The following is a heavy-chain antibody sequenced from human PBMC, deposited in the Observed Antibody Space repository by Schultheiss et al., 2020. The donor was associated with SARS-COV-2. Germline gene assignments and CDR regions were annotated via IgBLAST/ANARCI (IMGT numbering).Heavy chain of an antibody. V-gene: IGHV3-30-3*01. J-gene: IGHJ4*02. D-gene: IGHD2-15*01. CDR2: ISYDGSNK. Sequence: GGSLRLSCAASGFTFSSYAMHWVRQAPGKGLEWVAVISYDGSNKYYADSVKGRFTISRDNSKNTLYLQMNSLRAEDTAVYYCARDRTMVAPTYYFDYWGQGTLVTVSS. CDR3: ARDRTMVAPTYYFDY. CDR1: GFTFSSYA.